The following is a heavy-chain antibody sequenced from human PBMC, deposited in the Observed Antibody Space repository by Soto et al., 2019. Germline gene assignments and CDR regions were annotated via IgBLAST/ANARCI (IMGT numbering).Heavy chain of an antibody. CDR2: MNPNSGNT. CDR1: GYTFTSYD. V-gene: IGHV1-8*01. CDR3: ARDTVGDNWFDP. J-gene: IGHJ5*02. D-gene: IGHD5-12*01. Sequence: QVQLVQSGAEVKRPGASVKVSCKASGYTFTSYDINWVRQATGQGLEWMGWMNPNSGNTGYAQKFQGRVTMTRNTSISTAYMGLSSLRSEDTAVYYCARDTVGDNWFDPWGQGTLVTVSS.